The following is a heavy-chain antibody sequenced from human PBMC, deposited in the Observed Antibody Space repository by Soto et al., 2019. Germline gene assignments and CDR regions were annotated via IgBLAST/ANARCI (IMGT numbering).Heavy chain of an antibody. CDR3: ARDAVAVAGRGIDY. CDR2: INPNSGGT. J-gene: IGHJ4*01. Sequence: ASVKVSCKASGYTFTGYYMHWVRQAPGQGLEWMGWINPNSGGTNYAQKFQGRVTMTRDTSISTAYMELSRLRSDDTAVYYCARDAVAVAGRGIDYWGHGTLVTVSS. D-gene: IGHD6-19*01. V-gene: IGHV1-2*02. CDR1: GYTFTGYY.